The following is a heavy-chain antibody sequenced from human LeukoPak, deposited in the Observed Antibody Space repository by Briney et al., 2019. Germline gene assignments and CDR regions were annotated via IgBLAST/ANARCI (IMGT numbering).Heavy chain of an antibody. CDR3: ARARAYSSSRYYFDY. J-gene: IGHJ4*02. D-gene: IGHD6-13*01. V-gene: IGHV4-30-4*08. CDR1: GGSISSGDYY. Sequence: SETLSLTCTVSGGSISSGDYYWSWIRQPPGKGLEWIGHIYHSGITYNNPSLKSRVTFLVDTSKNQFSLKVNSVTAADTAVYHCARARAYSSSRYYFDYWGQGTLVTVSS. CDR2: IYHSGIT.